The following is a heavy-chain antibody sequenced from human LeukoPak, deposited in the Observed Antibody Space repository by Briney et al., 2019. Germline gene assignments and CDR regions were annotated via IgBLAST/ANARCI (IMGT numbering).Heavy chain of an antibody. CDR3: AREENVYYYFDY. D-gene: IGHD3-10*01. Sequence: SDTLSLTCAVSGYSITSSSWWGWIRQPPGKGLEWIGYIYHSGTTYYNSSLQSRVTMSVDTSKNQFSLKLSSVTAVDTAVYYCAREENVYYYFDYWGQGTLVTVSS. CDR1: GYSITSSSW. CDR2: IYHSGTT. J-gene: IGHJ4*02. V-gene: IGHV4-28*03.